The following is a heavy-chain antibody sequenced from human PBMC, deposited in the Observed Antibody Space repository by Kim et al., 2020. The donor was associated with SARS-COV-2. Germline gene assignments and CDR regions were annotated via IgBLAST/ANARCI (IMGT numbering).Heavy chain of an antibody. CDR1: GYTLTELF. CDR2: FDPEDGET. D-gene: IGHD3-22*01. Sequence: ASVKVSCKVSGYTLTELFIHWVRQAPGKGLEWMGGFDPEDGETIYAQKFQGRVTMTEDTSTDTAYMKLSSLRSEDTAVYYCATAGPAPDYYDSSIQKLNWFDPWGKGTLVTVSS. CDR3: ATAGPAPDYYDSSIQKLNWFDP. V-gene: IGHV1-24*01. J-gene: IGHJ5*02.